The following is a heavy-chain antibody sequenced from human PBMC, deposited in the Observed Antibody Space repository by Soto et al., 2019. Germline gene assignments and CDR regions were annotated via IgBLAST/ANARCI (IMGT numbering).Heavy chain of an antibody. J-gene: IGHJ3*02. D-gene: IGHD3-22*01. V-gene: IGHV3-23*01. CDR1: GFTFSSYV. Sequence: GGSLRLSCAGSGFTFSSYVMSWVRQAPGKGLEWVASISGSGGSIYYADSVKGRCTISRDNSKNTLYLQVNSLRADDAAVYYCAKDSPLITMIWPGCFDIWGQGTMVTVSS. CDR3: AKDSPLITMIWPGCFDI. CDR2: ISGSGGSI.